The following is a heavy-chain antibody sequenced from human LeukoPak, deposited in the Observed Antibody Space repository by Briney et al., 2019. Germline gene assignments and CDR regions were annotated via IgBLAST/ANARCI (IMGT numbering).Heavy chain of an antibody. Sequence: SETLSLTCTVSGGSISSHYWSWIRQPPGKGLEWIGYIYYSGSTNYNPSLKSRVTISVDTSKNQFSLKLSSVTAADTAVYYCARAGGDGYNYSYFDLWAVAPWSLSPQ. CDR3: ARAGGDGYNYSYFDL. D-gene: IGHD5-24*01. J-gene: IGHJ2*01. CDR2: IYYSGST. CDR1: GGSISSHY. V-gene: IGHV4-59*11.